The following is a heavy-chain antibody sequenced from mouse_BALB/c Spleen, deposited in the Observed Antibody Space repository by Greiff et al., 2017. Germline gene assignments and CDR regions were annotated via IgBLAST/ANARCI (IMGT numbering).Heavy chain of an antibody. CDR2: INPSNGGT. CDR3: TRGYYGKGTRAMDY. J-gene: IGHJ4*01. CDR1: GYTFTSYV. V-gene: IGHV1-14*01. D-gene: IGHD1-1*01. Sequence: ESGPELVKPGASVKMSCKASGYTFTSYVMHWVKQKPGQGLEWIGGINPSNGGTNFNEKFKSKATLTVDKSSSTAYMQLSSLTSEDSAVYYCTRGYYGKGTRAMDYWGQGTSVTVSS.